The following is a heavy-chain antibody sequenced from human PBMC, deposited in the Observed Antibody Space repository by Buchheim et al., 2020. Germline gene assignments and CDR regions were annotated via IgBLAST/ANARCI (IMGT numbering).Heavy chain of an antibody. CDR3: ARDVYSSSRYYYGMDV. Sequence: QVQLVESGGGVVQPGRSLRLSCAASGFTFSIYAMHWVRLAPGKGLEWVAVISYDGSNKYHADSVKGRFTISRESSKNTLYLQMNSLRAEDTAVYYCARDVYSSSRYYYGMDVWGQGTT. V-gene: IGHV3-30*04. CDR1: GFTFSIYA. CDR2: ISYDGSNK. D-gene: IGHD6-6*01. J-gene: IGHJ6*02.